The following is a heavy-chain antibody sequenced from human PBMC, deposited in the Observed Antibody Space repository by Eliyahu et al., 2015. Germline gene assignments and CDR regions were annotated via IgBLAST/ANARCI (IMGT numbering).Heavy chain of an antibody. Sequence: QLQLQESGPGLVKPSETLSLTCTVSGGSISSSSYXWGWIRQPPGKGLEWIGSIYYSGSTYYNPSLKSRVTISVDTSKNQFSLKLSSVTAADTAVYYCARREGSSWYPPPFDYWGQGTLVTVSS. CDR1: GGSISSSSYX. D-gene: IGHD6-13*01. CDR3: ARREGSSWYPPPFDY. V-gene: IGHV4-39*01. J-gene: IGHJ4*02. CDR2: IYYSGST.